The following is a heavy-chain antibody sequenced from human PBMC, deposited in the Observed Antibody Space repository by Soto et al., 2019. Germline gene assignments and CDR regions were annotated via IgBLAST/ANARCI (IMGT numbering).Heavy chain of an antibody. V-gene: IGHV4-4*02. CDR1: GDSISSNNW. CDR2: IYHSGTT. Sequence: SETLSLTCTVSGDSISSNNWWSWVRQSPGKGLEWIGEIYHSGTTYYNPSLKSRVTISMDMSKNQFSLKLSSVTAADTAVYYCASRYTYSWDSYFNYWGQGTLVTVSS. J-gene: IGHJ4*02. CDR3: ASRYTYSWDSYFNY. D-gene: IGHD6-13*01.